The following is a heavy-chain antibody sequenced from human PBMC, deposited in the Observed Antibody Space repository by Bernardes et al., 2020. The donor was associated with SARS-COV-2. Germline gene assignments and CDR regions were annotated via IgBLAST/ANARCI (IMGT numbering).Heavy chain of an antibody. CDR2: INHSGNT. CDR3: ARSGGNYCSTTSCLGY. Sequence: SETLSLTCTASGDSVSSGSFFWTWIRQPPGEGLEWIAYINHSGNTKSNPTLNSRVTISVDTSKNQCSLKLNSVTTADTAVYYCARSGGNYCSTTSCLGYWGQGTLVTVSS. CDR1: GDSVSSGSFF. V-gene: IGHV4-61*01. J-gene: IGHJ4*02. D-gene: IGHD2-2*01.